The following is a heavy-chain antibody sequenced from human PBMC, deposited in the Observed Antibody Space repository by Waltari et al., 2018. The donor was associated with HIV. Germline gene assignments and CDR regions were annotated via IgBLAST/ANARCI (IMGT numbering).Heavy chain of an antibody. J-gene: IGHJ6*02. Sequence: QVQLVESGGGVVQPGRSLRLSCAASGFTFRSYGMHWVRQAPGKGLEWVAVIWYDGSNKYYADSVKGRFTISRDNSKNTLYLQMNSLRAEDTAVYYCARGRMATTYYYYGMDVWGQGTTVTVSS. CDR2: IWYDGSNK. V-gene: IGHV3-33*01. CDR3: ARGRMATTYYYYGMDV. D-gene: IGHD5-12*01. CDR1: GFTFRSYG.